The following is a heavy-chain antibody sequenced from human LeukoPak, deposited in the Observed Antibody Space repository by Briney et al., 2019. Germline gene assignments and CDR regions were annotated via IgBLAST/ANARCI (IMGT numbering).Heavy chain of an antibody. D-gene: IGHD4-23*01. J-gene: IGHJ6*03. CDR2: IGISSSHT. CDR1: GFTFSTNS. V-gene: IGHV3-21*01. CDR3: AKDLTTVATPYYYYHMDV. Sequence: GGSLRLSCAASGFTFSTNSMNWVRQAPGKGLEWVSSIGISSSHTFYADSVKGRFTISRDNAENSVYLQMNSLRAEDTAVYYCAKDLTTVATPYYYYHMDVWGKGTTVTVSS.